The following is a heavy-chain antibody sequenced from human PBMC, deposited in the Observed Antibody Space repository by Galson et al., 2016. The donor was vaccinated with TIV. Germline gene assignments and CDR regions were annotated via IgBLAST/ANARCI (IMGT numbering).Heavy chain of an antibody. J-gene: IGHJ6*02. CDR1: GYPFSAYY. CDR3: ARGFNYGFDFYYGMDV. V-gene: IGHV1-2*02. D-gene: IGHD5-18*01. Sequence: CKASGYPFSAYYIHWVRQAPGQGLEWMGWINPYSADTNYAQSFQGRVSMTSDTSINTAYMELSRLRPDDTAIFFCARGFNYGFDFYYGMDVWGQGTTVTVSS. CDR2: INPYSADT.